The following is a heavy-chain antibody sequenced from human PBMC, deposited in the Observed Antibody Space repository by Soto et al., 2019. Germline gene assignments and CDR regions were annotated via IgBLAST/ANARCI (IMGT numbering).Heavy chain of an antibody. V-gene: IGHV6-1*01. D-gene: IGHD6-19*01. J-gene: IGHJ5*02. Sequence: KQSPTLSLTCAISGDSVSSNSAAWNWIRQSPSRGLEWLGRTYYRSKWYNDYVVSVKSRITINPDTSKNQFSLQLNSVTPEDTAVYYCARDLEEYSSGWQYNWFDPWGQGTLVTVSS. CDR1: GDSVSSNSAA. CDR3: ARDLEEYSSGWQYNWFDP. CDR2: TYYRSKWYN.